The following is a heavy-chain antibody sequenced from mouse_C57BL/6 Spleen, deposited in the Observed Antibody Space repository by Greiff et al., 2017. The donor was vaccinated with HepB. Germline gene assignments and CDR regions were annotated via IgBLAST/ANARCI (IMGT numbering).Heavy chain of an antibody. CDR1: GFTFTDYY. J-gene: IGHJ3*01. V-gene: IGHV7-3*01. CDR3: ARGAYYSNYEAY. Sequence: EVHLVESGGGLVQPGGSLSLSCAASGFTFTDYYMSWVRQPPGKALEWLGFIRNKANGYTTEYSASVKGRFTISRDNSQSILYLQMNALRAEDSATYYCARGAYYSNYEAYWGQGTLVTVSA. D-gene: IGHD2-5*01. CDR2: IRNKANGYTT.